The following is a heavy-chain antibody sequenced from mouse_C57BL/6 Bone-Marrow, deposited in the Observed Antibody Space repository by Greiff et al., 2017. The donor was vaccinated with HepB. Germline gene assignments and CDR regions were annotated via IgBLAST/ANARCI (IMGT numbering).Heavy chain of an antibody. CDR2: IYPGDGDT. CDR1: GYAFSSSW. Sequence: QVHVKQSGPELVKPGASVKISCKASGYAFSSSWMNWVKQRPGKGLEWIGRIYPGDGDTNYNGKFKGKATLTADKSSSTAYMQLSSLTSEDSAVYFCAKNYGSSYFYWYFDVWGTGTTVTVSS. CDR3: AKNYGSSYFYWYFDV. D-gene: IGHD1-1*01. V-gene: IGHV1-82*01. J-gene: IGHJ1*03.